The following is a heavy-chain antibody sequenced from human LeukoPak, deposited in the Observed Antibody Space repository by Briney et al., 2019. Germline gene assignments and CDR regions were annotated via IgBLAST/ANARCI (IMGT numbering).Heavy chain of an antibody. CDR2: IYHSGST. J-gene: IGHJ4*02. CDR1: GYSISSGYY. Sequence: PSETLSLTCAVSGYSISSGYYWGWTRQPPGKGLEWIGSIYHSGSTYYNPSLKSRVTISVDTSKNQFSLKLSSVTAADTAVYYCARLEITMVRGVITYFDYWGQGTLVTVSS. CDR3: ARLEITMVRGVITYFDY. D-gene: IGHD3-10*01. V-gene: IGHV4-38-2*01.